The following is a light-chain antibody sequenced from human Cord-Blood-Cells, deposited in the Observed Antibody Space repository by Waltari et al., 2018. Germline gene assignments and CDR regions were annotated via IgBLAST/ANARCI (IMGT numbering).Light chain of an antibody. CDR2: AAS. V-gene: IGKV1-39*01. J-gene: IGKJ2*01. Sequence: DFQMTQSPSSLSASVGGRVTITCRASQSISSYLNGYQQKPGKAPKLPIYAASSLQSGVPSRSSGSGSGTDFTLTISSLQPEDFATYYCQQSYRTPYTFGQGIKLEIK. CDR1: QSISSY. CDR3: QQSYRTPYT.